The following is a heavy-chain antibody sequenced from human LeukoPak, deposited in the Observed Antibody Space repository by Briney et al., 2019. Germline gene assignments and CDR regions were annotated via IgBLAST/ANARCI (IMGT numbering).Heavy chain of an antibody. CDR3: AKAWGSNGWFDY. Sequence: PGASLRLSCAASGFTFSSYAMSWVRQAPGKGLEWVSSISGSGGSTYYADSVKGRFTISRDNSKSTLYLQMNSLRAEDTAVYYCAKAWGSNGWFDYWGQGTLVTVS. CDR1: GFTFSSYA. V-gene: IGHV3-23*01. D-gene: IGHD6-19*01. J-gene: IGHJ4*02. CDR2: ISGSGGST.